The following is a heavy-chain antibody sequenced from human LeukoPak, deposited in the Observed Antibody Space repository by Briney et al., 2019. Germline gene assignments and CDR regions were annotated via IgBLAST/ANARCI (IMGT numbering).Heavy chain of an antibody. CDR2: ISYDGSNK. CDR3: AKDGSSWTGFDY. V-gene: IGHV3-30*18. CDR1: GFTFSSYG. D-gene: IGHD6-13*01. Sequence: GRSLRLSCAASGFTFSSYGMHWVRQAPGKGLEWVAVISYDGSNKYYADSVKGRFTISRDNSKNTLHLQMNSLRAEDTAVYYCAKDGSSWTGFDYWGQGTLVTVSS. J-gene: IGHJ4*02.